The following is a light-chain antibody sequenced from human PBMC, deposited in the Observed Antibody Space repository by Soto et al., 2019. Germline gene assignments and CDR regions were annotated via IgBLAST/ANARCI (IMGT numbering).Light chain of an antibody. V-gene: IGLV4-60*03. Sequence: QPVLTQSSSASASLGSSVKLTCTLSSGHSSYIIAWHQQQPGKAPRYLMKLEGSGSYNKGSGVPDRFSGSSSGADRYLTISTLQSDDEADYYCETWDTNFVVFGGGTQLTV. J-gene: IGLJ2*01. CDR3: ETWDTNFVV. CDR2: LEGSGSY. CDR1: SGHSSYI.